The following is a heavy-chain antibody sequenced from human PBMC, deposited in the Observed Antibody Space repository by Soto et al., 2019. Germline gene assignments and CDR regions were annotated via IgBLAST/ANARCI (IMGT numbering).Heavy chain of an antibody. CDR1: GFTFSSYE. CDR3: ARVRLAVPGTFDY. D-gene: IGHD6-19*01. CDR2: ISNSGYTT. J-gene: IGHJ4*01. V-gene: IGHV3-48*03. Sequence: PVGSLRLSCAASGFTFSSYEMNWVRQAPGKGLEWISYISNSGYTTYYADSVKGRFTISKDNAKNSLLLQMNSLRVEDTAVYFCARVRLAVPGTFDYWGHGTLVTVSS.